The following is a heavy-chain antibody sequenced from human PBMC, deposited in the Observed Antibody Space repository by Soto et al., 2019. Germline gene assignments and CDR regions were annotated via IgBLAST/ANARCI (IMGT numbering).Heavy chain of an antibody. CDR2: IFPGDSDT. CDR3: ARGYCTSISCYSTFNY. Sequence: GESLKISCKGSGYNFSNHWIGWVRQMPGKGLEWMGVIFPGDSDTRYSPSFQGQVTISADKSISTAYLHWNNLRASDTAMYYCARGYCTSISCYSTFNYWAQGTLVTASS. V-gene: IGHV5-51*01. CDR1: GYNFSNHW. D-gene: IGHD2-2*01. J-gene: IGHJ4*01.